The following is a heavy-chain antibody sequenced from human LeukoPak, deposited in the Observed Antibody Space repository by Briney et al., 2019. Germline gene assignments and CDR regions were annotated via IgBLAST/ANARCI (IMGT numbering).Heavy chain of an antibody. Sequence: SETLSLTCTVSGGSISSGGYYWSWIRQHPGKGLEWIGYIYYSGSTYYNPSLKSRVTISVDTSKNQFSLKLSSVTAAGTAVYYCARMQSSSWPYYYYGMDVWGQGTTVTVSS. CDR1: GGSISSGGYY. D-gene: IGHD6-13*01. CDR3: ARMQSSSWPYYYYGMDV. V-gene: IGHV4-31*03. J-gene: IGHJ6*02. CDR2: IYYSGST.